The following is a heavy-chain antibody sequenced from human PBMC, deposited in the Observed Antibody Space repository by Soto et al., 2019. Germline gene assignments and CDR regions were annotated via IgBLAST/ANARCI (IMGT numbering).Heavy chain of an antibody. CDR3: ARASTVVTRDGFFGY. J-gene: IGHJ4*02. D-gene: IGHD4-17*01. Sequence: ASVKVSCEASGYTFTSYAMHWVRQAPGQRLEWMGWINAGNGNTKYSQKFQGRVTITRDTSASTAYMELSSLRSEDTAVYYCARASTVVTRDGFFGYWGQGTLVTVSS. CDR2: INAGNGNT. CDR1: GYTFTSYA. V-gene: IGHV1-3*01.